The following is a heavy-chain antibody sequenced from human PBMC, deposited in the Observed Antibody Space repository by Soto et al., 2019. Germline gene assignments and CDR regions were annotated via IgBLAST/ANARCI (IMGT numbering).Heavy chain of an antibody. D-gene: IGHD2-15*01. CDR1: GCTFRNYD. CDR2: ISAAGDP. V-gene: IGHV3-13*05. CDR3: ARTDRGFYGLDV. J-gene: IGHJ6*04. Sequence: EVQLVEAGGGLVQPGGSLRLSCAASGCTFRNYDMHLVRSGTGKGLEWVSGISAAGDPDYADSVEGRFTISRENAQNSFFLQMNSLRVGDSAVYYCARTDRGFYGLDVWGKGTTVIVSS.